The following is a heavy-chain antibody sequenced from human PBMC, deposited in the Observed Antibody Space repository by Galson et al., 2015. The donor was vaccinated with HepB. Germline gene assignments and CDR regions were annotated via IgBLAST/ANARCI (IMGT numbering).Heavy chain of an antibody. CDR1: GLTISNYW. CDR3: ASGWELPYYFDY. V-gene: IGHV3-48*02. D-gene: IGHD1-26*01. Sequence: SLRLSCAASGLTISNYWMHWVRQAPGKGLEWVSYISSSSSTIYYADSVKGRFTISRDNAKNSLYLQMNSLRDEDTAVYYCASGWELPYYFDYWGQGTPVTVSS. J-gene: IGHJ4*02. CDR2: ISSSSSTI.